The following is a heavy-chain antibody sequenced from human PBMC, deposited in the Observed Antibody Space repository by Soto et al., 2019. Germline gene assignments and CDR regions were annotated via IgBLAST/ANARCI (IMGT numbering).Heavy chain of an antibody. Sequence: SETLSLTCTVSGDSVNSENSYWNWIRQAPGKGPEGIGYIYYNVETNYNPSLTSRPTILLDTSTNQLSLTLTSVTAADTAVYYCARDGGQGRGVIGHYWGRGILVTVSS. CDR2: IYYNVET. J-gene: IGHJ4*02. D-gene: IGHD3-16*02. V-gene: IGHV4-61*01. CDR1: GDSVNSENSY. CDR3: ARDGGQGRGVIGHY.